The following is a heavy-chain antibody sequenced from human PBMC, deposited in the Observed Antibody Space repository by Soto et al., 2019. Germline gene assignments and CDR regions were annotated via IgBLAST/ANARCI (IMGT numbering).Heavy chain of an antibody. CDR3: AKELAYGDFWRGLEY. Sequence: QVQLVESGGGVVQPGRSLRLSCAASGFSFSSYAMHWVRQAPGKGLEWVAIISHDGNIKRYADFVEGRFIVFRDNSNNTLLLERETLKTDDTAVYYCAKELAYGDFWRGLEYWGQVTLVTVAS. V-gene: IGHV3-30*18. CDR1: GFSFSSYA. D-gene: IGHD3-3*01. J-gene: IGHJ4*02. CDR2: ISHDGNIK.